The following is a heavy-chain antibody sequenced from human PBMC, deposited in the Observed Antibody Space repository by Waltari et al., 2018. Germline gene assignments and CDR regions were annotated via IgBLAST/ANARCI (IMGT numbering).Heavy chain of an antibody. D-gene: IGHD1-26*01. CDR1: GFSFSNYW. J-gene: IGHJ4*02. Sequence: EVQLVESGGGLVEPGGSLRLSCVASGFSFSNYWMGWVRQAPGKGLECVADIKQDGNKKYYWGSVKGRFTISRDNAKNSVYLQMNSLRPEDTAVYYCARDWEGERPNFDYWGQGTLVTVSS. CDR2: IKQDGNKK. CDR3: ARDWEGERPNFDY. V-gene: IGHV3-7*04.